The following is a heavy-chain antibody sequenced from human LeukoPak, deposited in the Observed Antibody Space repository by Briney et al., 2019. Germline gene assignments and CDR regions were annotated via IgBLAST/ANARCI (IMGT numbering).Heavy chain of an antibody. J-gene: IGHJ4*02. Sequence: ASVKVSCKAAGYNFPAYFMHWVRQAPGQGLEWMGRINPNGGDTNYAQKFQGRVSMPRDTSTRTAYMELSRLRSDDTAVYFCARSGSTGYSPDYWGQGTLVTVSS. D-gene: IGHD3-22*01. CDR1: GYNFPAYF. V-gene: IGHV1-2*06. CDR2: INPNGGDT. CDR3: ARSGSTGYSPDY.